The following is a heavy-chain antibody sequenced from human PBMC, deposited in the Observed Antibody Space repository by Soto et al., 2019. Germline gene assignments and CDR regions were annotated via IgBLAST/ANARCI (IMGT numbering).Heavy chain of an antibody. J-gene: IGHJ6*02. CDR2: ISGSGGST. CDR1: GFTFSSYA. V-gene: IGHV3-23*01. CDR3: AKDCRAAPPRNYDILTYGMDV. D-gene: IGHD3-9*01. Sequence: GGSLRLSCAASGFTFSSYAMSWVRQAPGKGLEWVSAISGSGGSTYYADSVKGRFTISRDNSKNTLYLQMNSLRAEDTAVYYCAKDCRAAPPRNYDILTYGMDVWGQGTTVAVSS.